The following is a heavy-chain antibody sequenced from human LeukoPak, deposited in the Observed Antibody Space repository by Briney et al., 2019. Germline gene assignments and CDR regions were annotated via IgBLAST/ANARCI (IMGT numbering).Heavy chain of an antibody. D-gene: IGHD6-19*01. J-gene: IGHJ6*02. Sequence: ASVKVSCKASGYTFTGYYMHWVRQAPGQGLEWMGWINPNSGGTNYAQKFQGRVTMTRDTSISTAYMELSRLRSDDTAVYYCARMAVAGYYYYYGMDVWGQGTTVTVSS. CDR3: ARMAVAGYYYYYGMDV. CDR2: INPNSGGT. V-gene: IGHV1-2*02. CDR1: GYTFTGYY.